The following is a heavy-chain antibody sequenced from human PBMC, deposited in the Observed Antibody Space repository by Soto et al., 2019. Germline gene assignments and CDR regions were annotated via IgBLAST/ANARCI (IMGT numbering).Heavy chain of an antibody. CDR1: GGTFSSYT. CDR2: IIPIVGIA. V-gene: IGHV1-69*02. Sequence: QVQLVQSGAEVKKPGSSVKVSCKDSGGTFSSYTISWVRQAPGQGLEWMGRIIPIVGIANYAQKIQGRVTITSDKSTSSAYLELSSLRAEDTALYYCATAGYFSGRHCYSLYKVAYDAFDISGQVTMVTLS. J-gene: IGHJ3*02. D-gene: IGHD2-15*01. CDR3: ATAGYFSGRHCYSLYKVAYDAFDI.